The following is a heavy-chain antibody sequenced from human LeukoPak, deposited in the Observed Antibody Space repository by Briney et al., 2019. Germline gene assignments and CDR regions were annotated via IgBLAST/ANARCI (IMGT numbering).Heavy chain of an antibody. Sequence: GGSLRLSCAASGFTFSSYGVSWVRQAPGKGLEWVSAISNSGDNTYYADSAKGRFTTSRDNSKNTLYLQMNSLRAEDTAVYYCATLQLWTLTDYWDQGTLVTVSS. D-gene: IGHD5-18*01. CDR1: GFTFSSYG. CDR3: ATLQLWTLTDY. CDR2: ISNSGDNT. V-gene: IGHV3-23*01. J-gene: IGHJ4*02.